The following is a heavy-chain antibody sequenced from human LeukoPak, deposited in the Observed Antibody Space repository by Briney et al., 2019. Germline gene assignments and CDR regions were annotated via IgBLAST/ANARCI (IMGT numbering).Heavy chain of an antibody. Sequence: ASVKVSCKASGYTFTSYGISWVRQAPGQGLEWMGWVSAYNGNTNYAQKLQGRVTMTTDTSTSTAYMELRSLRSDDTAVYYCARGAMGSSWYYPGSPFDYWGQGTLVTVSS. CDR1: GYTFTSYG. J-gene: IGHJ4*02. CDR2: VSAYNGNT. V-gene: IGHV1-18*01. CDR3: ARGAMGSSWYYPGSPFDY. D-gene: IGHD6-13*01.